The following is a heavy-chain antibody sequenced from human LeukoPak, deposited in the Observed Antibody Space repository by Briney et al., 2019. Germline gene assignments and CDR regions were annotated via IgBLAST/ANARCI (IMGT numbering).Heavy chain of an antibody. D-gene: IGHD6-13*01. V-gene: IGHV1-8*01. J-gene: IGHJ3*02. CDR3: ARDRGSSSYPPHAFDI. CDR1: GYTFTNYD. Sequence: ASVKVSCKASGYTFTNYDINWVRQATGQGLEWMGYMKPNSGNTGYAQKFQGRVTMTRDTSISTAYMELSRLRSDDTAVYYCARDRGSSSYPPHAFDIWGQGTMVTVSS. CDR2: MKPNSGNT.